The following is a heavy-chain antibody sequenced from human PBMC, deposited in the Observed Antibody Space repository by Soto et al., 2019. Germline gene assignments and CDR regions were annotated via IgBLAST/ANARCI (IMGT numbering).Heavy chain of an antibody. CDR2: ISGSGGST. D-gene: IGHD7-27*01. CDR1: GLSFSGYY. V-gene: IGHV3-23*01. J-gene: IGHJ4*02. Sequence: ETLSLTCAFYGLSFSGYYWSWIRQAPGKGLEWVSAISGSGGSTYYADSVKGRFTISRDNSKNTLYLQMNSLRAEDTAVYYCAKTGALSTHFDYWGQGTLVTVSS. CDR3: AKTGALSTHFDY.